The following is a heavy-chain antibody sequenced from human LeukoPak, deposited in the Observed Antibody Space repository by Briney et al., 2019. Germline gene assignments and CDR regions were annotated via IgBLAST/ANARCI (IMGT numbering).Heavy chain of an antibody. D-gene: IGHD1-26*01. CDR1: GFTISSYW. V-gene: IGHV3-7*01. CDR2: IKRDGSVK. J-gene: IGHJ4*02. CDR3: ERADGATKPC. Sequence: GGSLRLSCAASGFTISSYWMSWVRQAPGKGLEWVANIKRDGSVKYYVDSVKGRFTISRDNAKNSLYLQMNSLRVEDTAVYYCERADGATKPCWGPGTLVTVSS.